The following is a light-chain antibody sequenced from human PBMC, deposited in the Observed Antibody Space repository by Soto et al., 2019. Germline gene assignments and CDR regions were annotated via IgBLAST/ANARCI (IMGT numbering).Light chain of an antibody. CDR2: CAS. CDR1: QSVLYSSNNKNY. Sequence: DIVMTQSPDSLAVSLGERATINCKSSQSVLYSSNNKNYLAWYQQKPGQPPKLLIYCASTRDSGVPDRFSGSGSGTDFTLTISSLQAEDVAVYYCQQYYSTPYTFGRGTKLEIK. CDR3: QQYYSTPYT. J-gene: IGKJ2*01. V-gene: IGKV4-1*01.